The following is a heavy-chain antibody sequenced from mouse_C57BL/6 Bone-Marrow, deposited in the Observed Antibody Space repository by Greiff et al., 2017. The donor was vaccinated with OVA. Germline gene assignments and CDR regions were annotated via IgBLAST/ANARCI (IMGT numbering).Heavy chain of an antibody. CDR2: IDPSDSYT. CDR1: GYTFTSYW. Sequence: QVQLQQSGAELVMPGASVKLSCKASGYTFTSYWMHWVKQRPGQGLEWIGEIDPSDSYTNYNQKFKGKSTLTVDKSSSTAYMQLSSLTSEDSAVYYCARLTTVVDNWYFDVWGTGTTVTVSS. V-gene: IGHV1-69*01. D-gene: IGHD1-1*01. CDR3: ARLTTVVDNWYFDV. J-gene: IGHJ1*03.